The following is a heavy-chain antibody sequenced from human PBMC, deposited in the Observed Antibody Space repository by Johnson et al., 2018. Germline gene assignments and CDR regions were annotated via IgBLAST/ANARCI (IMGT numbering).Heavy chain of an antibody. V-gene: IGHV3-30-3*01. D-gene: IGHD3-10*01. CDR3: AKELGDYYGSGGSFDAFDI. Sequence: QVQLVESGGGVVQPVRSLRLSCAASGFTFTNYAMHWVRQAPGKGLEWVAVISYHGINKYYADSVKGRFTISRDNSKNTLSLQMNSLRAEDTAVYFCAKELGDYYGSGGSFDAFDIWGQGTMVTGSS. CDR2: ISYHGINK. J-gene: IGHJ3*02. CDR1: GFTFTNYA.